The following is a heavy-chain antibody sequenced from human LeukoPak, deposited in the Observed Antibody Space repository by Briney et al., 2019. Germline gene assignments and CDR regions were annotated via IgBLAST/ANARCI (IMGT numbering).Heavy chain of an antibody. V-gene: IGHV3-48*04. CDR2: ISAASGTI. CDR3: ARDLGLRRMI. Sequence: PGGSLRLSCAASGLSLSNNNMHWVRQAPGGGLEWISYISAASGTIYSSDSLKGRFTISRDNARNTLYLQMNSLRPEDTAVYYCARDLGLRRMIWGRGTLVVVSS. CDR1: GLSLSNNN. J-gene: IGHJ2*01.